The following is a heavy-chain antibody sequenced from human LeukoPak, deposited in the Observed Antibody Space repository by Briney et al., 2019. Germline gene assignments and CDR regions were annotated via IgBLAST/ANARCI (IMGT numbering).Heavy chain of an antibody. CDR3: ARTAVWFGEFYYFDY. Sequence: ASVKVSCKASGYTFTSYYMHWVRQAPGQGLEWMGWINPNSGGTNYAQKFQGRVTMTRDTSISTAYMELSRLRSDDTAVYYCARTAVWFGEFYYFDYWGQGTLVTVSS. V-gene: IGHV1-2*02. CDR1: GYTFTSYY. J-gene: IGHJ4*02. D-gene: IGHD3-10*01. CDR2: INPNSGGT.